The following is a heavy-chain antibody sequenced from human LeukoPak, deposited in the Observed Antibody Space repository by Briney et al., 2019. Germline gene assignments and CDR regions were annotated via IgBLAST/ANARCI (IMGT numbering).Heavy chain of an antibody. D-gene: IGHD2/OR15-2a*01. CDR3: ATINSITWSYYYMDV. J-gene: IGHJ6*03. Sequence: PGGSLRLSCAASGFTFSSYSMNWVRQAPGKGLEWVAFIRYDGSNKYYSDSVKGRFTISRDNSKNTLYLQMNSLRAEDTAVYYCATINSITWSYYYMDVWGKGTTVTISS. CDR2: IRYDGSNK. V-gene: IGHV3-30*02. CDR1: GFTFSSYS.